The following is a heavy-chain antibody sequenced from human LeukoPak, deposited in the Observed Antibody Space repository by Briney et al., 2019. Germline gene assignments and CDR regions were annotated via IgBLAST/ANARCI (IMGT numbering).Heavy chain of an antibody. CDR3: ARATGLGIAAAGTDY. Sequence: GGSLRLSCAASGFTFSSCEMNWVRQAPGKGLEWVSYISSSGSTIYYADSVKGRFTISRDNAKNSLYLQMNSLRAEDAAVYYCARATGLGIAAAGTDYWGQGTLVTVSS. CDR2: ISSSGSTI. V-gene: IGHV3-48*03. CDR1: GFTFSSCE. D-gene: IGHD6-13*01. J-gene: IGHJ4*02.